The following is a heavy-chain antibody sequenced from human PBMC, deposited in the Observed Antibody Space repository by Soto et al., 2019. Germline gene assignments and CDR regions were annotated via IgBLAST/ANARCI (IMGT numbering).Heavy chain of an antibody. J-gene: IGHJ4*02. D-gene: IGHD6-6*01. V-gene: IGHV4-31*03. CDR1: GGSISSGGYY. CDR3: ASLSPRREFDY. CDR2: IYYSGST. Sequence: QVQLQESGPGLVKPSQTLSLTCTVSGGSISSGGYYWSWIRQHPGKGLEWIGYIYYSGSTYYNPSLKSRVTISVDTSKYLFSLKLSSVTAADAAVYYCASLSPRREFDYWGQGSLVTVSS.